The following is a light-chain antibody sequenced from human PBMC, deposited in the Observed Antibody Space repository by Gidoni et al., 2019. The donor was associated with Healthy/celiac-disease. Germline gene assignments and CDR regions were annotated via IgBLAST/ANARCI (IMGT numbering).Light chain of an antibody. CDR3: SSYTSSSTPPYV. CDR2: DVS. V-gene: IGLV2-14*01. Sequence: QSAPTQPASVAGAPGQSVPISCTGTSSDVGGYNYVSWYQQHPGKAPKLMIYDVSNRPSGVSNRFSGSKSGNTASLTISGLQAEDEADYYCSSYTSSSTPPYVFGTGTKVTVL. J-gene: IGLJ1*01. CDR1: SSDVGGYNY.